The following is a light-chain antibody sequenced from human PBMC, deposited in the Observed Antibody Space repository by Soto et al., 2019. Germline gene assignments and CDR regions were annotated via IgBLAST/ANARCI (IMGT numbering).Light chain of an antibody. J-gene: IGKJ4*01. CDR1: QSFRGL. CDR2: DAY. V-gene: IGKV3-11*01. CDR3: QQRNNWHLS. Sequence: EVVLTQSPVTLSLSPGERATLSCRASQSFRGLLAWYQQKPGQAPRLLIYDAYNRATGIPPRFSGSGSGTDFTLTISSLEPEDSAVYYCQQRNNWHLSFGGGTKVEIK.